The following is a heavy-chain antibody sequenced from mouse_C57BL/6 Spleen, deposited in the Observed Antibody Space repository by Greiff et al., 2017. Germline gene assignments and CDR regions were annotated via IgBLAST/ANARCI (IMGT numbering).Heavy chain of an antibody. CDR1: GFNIKDDY. V-gene: IGHV14-4*01. CDR2: IDPENGDT. J-gene: IGHJ4*01. Sequence: VQLQQSGAELVRPGASVKLSCTASGFNIKDDYMHWVKQRPGQGLEWIGWIDPENGDTEYASKFQGKATITADTSSNPAYLQLSSLTSEDTAVYYGTGGYSSYYDAMDYWGQGTSVTVSS. D-gene: IGHD3-2*02. CDR3: TGGYSSYYDAMDY.